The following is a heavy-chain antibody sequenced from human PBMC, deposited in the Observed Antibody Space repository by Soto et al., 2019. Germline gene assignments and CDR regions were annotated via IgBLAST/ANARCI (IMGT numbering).Heavy chain of an antibody. J-gene: IGHJ4*02. CDR3: ARETSYYYDSSGFLYYFDY. V-gene: IGHV1-69*13. D-gene: IGHD3-22*01. CDR2: IIPIFGTA. CDR1: GGTFSSYA. Sequence: SVKVSCKASGGTFSSYAISWVLQAPGQGLEWMGGIIPIFGTANYAQKFQGRVTITADESTSTAYMELSSPRSEDTAVYYCARETSYYYDSSGFLYYFDYWGQGTLLTVSS.